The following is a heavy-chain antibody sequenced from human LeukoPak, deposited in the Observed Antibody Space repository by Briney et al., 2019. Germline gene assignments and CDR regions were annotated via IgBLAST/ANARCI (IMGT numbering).Heavy chain of an antibody. J-gene: IGHJ4*02. CDR1: GFTFGDYA. Sequence: KSGGSLRLSCTASGFTFGDYAMNGFRQAPGKGLEWVGFIRSKANGGTTEYAASGKGRFTISRDDSKSIAYLQMNSLKTEDTAVYYCTRTTSPYSSSFPYYFDYWGQGTLVTVSS. CDR2: IRSKANGGTT. D-gene: IGHD6-13*01. CDR3: TRTTSPYSSSFPYYFDY. V-gene: IGHV3-49*05.